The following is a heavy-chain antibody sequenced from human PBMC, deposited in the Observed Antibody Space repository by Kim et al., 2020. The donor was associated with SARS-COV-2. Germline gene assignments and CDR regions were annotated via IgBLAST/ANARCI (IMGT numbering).Heavy chain of an antibody. CDR1: GFTFSSYW. CDR3: ARGAGDIVVGYGMDV. J-gene: IGHJ6*02. V-gene: IGHV3-74*01. Sequence: GGSLRLSCAASGFTFSSYWMHWVRQAPGKGLVWVSRINSDGSSTSYADSVKGRFTISRDNAKNTLYLQMNSLRAEDTAVYYCARGAGDIVVGYGMDVWGQGTTVTVSS. CDR2: INSDGSST. D-gene: IGHD2-2*01.